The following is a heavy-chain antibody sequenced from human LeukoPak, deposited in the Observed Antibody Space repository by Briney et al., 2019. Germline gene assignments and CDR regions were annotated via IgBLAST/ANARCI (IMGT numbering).Heavy chain of an antibody. CDR1: GGSISSGSYY. J-gene: IGHJ6*03. V-gene: IGHV4-61*02. D-gene: IGHD6-19*01. CDR2: IYTSGST. CDR3: ARIIAVAGHYYYYYMDV. Sequence: SETLSLTCTVSGGSISSGSYYWSWIRQPAGKGLEWIGRIYTSGSTNYNPSLKSRVTISVDTSKNQFSLKVSSVTAADTAVYYCARIIAVAGHYYYYYMDVWGKGTTVTVSS.